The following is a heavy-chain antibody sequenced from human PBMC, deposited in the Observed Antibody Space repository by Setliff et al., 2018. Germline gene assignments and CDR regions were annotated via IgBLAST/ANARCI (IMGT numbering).Heavy chain of an antibody. CDR1: GPMFSRYW. Sequence: GGSLRLSCVASGPMFSRYWIHCVRQSPGKGLVWVARMNGDGSSASYADSVEGRFTISRDNAKNTVYLQRNSLGVDDTAVYYCARDWGAAGSTNAFDIWGQGTMGTVSS. V-gene: IGHV3-74*01. D-gene: IGHD6-25*01. CDR3: ARDWGAAGSTNAFDI. CDR2: MNGDGSSA. J-gene: IGHJ3*02.